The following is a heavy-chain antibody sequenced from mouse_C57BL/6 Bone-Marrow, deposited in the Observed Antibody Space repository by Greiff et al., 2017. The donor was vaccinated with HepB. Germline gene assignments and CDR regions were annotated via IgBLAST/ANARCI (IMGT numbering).Heavy chain of an antibody. Sequence: QVQLQQSGAELARPGASVKMSCKASGYTFTSYTMHWVKQRPGQGLEWIGYINPSSGYTKYNQKFKDQATLTADKSSSTAYMQLSSLTSEDSAVYYCTFYDYDYFDYWGQGTTLTVSS. V-gene: IGHV1-4*01. D-gene: IGHD2-4*01. J-gene: IGHJ2*01. CDR3: TFYDYDYFDY. CDR1: GYTFTSYT. CDR2: INPSSGYT.